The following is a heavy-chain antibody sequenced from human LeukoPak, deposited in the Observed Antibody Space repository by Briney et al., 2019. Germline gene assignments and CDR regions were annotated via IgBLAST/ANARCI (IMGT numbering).Heavy chain of an antibody. CDR3: ARNRREWLQNWFDP. D-gene: IGHD5-12*01. CDR1: GYSISSGYY. CDR2: IYHSGST. V-gene: IGHV4-38-2*02. J-gene: IGHJ5*02. Sequence: PSETLSLTCTVSGYSISSGYYWGWIRQPPGKGLEWIGSIYHSGSTYYNPSLKSRVTISVDTSKNQFSLKLSSVTAADTAVYYCARNRREWLQNWFDPWGQGTLVTVSS.